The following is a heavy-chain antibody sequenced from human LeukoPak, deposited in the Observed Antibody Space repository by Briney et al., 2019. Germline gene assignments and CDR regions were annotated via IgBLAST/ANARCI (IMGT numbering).Heavy chain of an antibody. CDR1: GFTFSSYS. CDR2: ISSSSSTI. CDR3: ARGRNYYDSSGNFDY. D-gene: IGHD3-22*01. J-gene: IGHJ4*02. Sequence: GGSLRLSCAASGFTFSSYSMNWVRQAPGKGLEWVSYISSSSSTIYYADSVKGRFTISRDNAKNSLYLQMNSLRAEDTAVYYCARGRNYYDSSGNFDYWGQGTLVTVSS. V-gene: IGHV3-48*04.